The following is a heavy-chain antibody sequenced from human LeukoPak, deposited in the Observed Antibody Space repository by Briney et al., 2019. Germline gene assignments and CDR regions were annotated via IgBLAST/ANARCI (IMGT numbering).Heavy chain of an antibody. V-gene: IGHV1-2*02. CDR2: INTNTGET. Sequence: ASVKVSCKASGYTFIDYYMNWVRQAPGQGLEWMGWINTNTGETNYAQKFQGRVTMTRDTSISTVYMELTSLTSDDTAVYYCAREGGSSSWDIPFDYWGQGTLVTVSS. D-gene: IGHD6-13*01. CDR3: AREGGSSSWDIPFDY. CDR1: GYTFIDYY. J-gene: IGHJ4*02.